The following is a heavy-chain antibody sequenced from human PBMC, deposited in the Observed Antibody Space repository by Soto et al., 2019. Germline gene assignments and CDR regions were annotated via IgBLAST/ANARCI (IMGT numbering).Heavy chain of an antibody. J-gene: IGHJ1*01. Sequence: SETLSLTCTVSGGSISSGGYYWSWIRQHPGKGLEWIGYIYYSGSTYYNPSLKSRVTISVDTSKNQFSLKLSSVTAADTAVYYCARVMEAGFQHWGQGTQVTVSS. CDR3: ARVMEAGFQH. D-gene: IGHD3-3*01. V-gene: IGHV4-31*03. CDR1: GGSISSGGYY. CDR2: IYYSGST.